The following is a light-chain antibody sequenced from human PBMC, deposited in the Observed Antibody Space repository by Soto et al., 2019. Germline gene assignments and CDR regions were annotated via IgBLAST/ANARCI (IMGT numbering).Light chain of an antibody. CDR3: QQYNNWPFT. CDR2: DAS. Sequence: EIVMTQSPATLSVSPGERATLSCRARQSFSSSLAWYQQKPGQAPRLLIYDASARATGIPARFSGSGSGTEVTLTISSLQSEDFAVYYCQQYNNWPFTFGGGTRVEL. J-gene: IGKJ4*01. V-gene: IGKV3-15*01. CDR1: QSFSSS.